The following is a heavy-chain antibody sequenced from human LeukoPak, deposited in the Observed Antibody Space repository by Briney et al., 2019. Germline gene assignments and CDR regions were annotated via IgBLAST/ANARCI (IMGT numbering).Heavy chain of an antibody. V-gene: IGHV1-18*04. Sequence: GAPVKAPCKASGSTFTSNGISWVRQPPGQGLEWMGWISAYNGNTTYHQKPQGRLTMTTDTSTSTAYMELRSLRSDDTAVYYCARTIVDTALVWTFDFWGQGTVVSVS. CDR2: ISAYNGNT. CDR1: GSTFTSNG. D-gene: IGHD5-18*01. CDR3: ARTIVDTALVWTFDF. J-gene: IGHJ4*02.